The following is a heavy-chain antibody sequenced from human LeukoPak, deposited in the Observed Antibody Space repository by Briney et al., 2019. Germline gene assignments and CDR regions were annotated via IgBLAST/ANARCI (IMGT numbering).Heavy chain of an antibody. D-gene: IGHD3-10*01. V-gene: IGHV4-34*01. CDR1: GGSFSGYY. CDR2: INHSGST. Sequence: SETLSLTCAVYGGSFSGYYWSWIRQPPGKGLEWIGEINHSGSTNYNPSLKSRVTISVDTSKNQFSLKLSSVTAADTAVYYCARHPGGLDAFDIWGQGTMVTVSS. J-gene: IGHJ3*02. CDR3: ARHPGGLDAFDI.